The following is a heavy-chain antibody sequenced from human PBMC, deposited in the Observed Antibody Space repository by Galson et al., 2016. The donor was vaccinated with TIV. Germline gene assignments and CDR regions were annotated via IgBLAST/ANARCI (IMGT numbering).Heavy chain of an antibody. Sequence: QSGAEVTKPGESLKISCKASGSRFTSYWIAWVRQVPGKGLEWVGVVNPGGSITRYSPPFQGQVTISSEKSINTAYLQWISLKASDTATYYCARQYDFGDYRGDAFDIWGQGTMVIVSS. CDR3: ARQYDFGDYRGDAFDI. CDR2: VNPGGSIT. D-gene: IGHD4-17*01. J-gene: IGHJ3*02. CDR1: GSRFTSYW. V-gene: IGHV5-51*03.